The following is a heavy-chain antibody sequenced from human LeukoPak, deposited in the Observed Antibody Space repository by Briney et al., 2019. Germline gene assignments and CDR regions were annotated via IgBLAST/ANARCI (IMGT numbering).Heavy chain of an antibody. D-gene: IGHD3-3*01. CDR2: IRYDGSNK. J-gene: IGHJ6*03. V-gene: IGHV3-30*02. CDR1: GYSFSDYG. Sequence: GGSLRLSCEASGYSFSDYGMHWVRQAPGKGLEWVAFIRYDGSNKYYADSVKGRFTVSRDNSQSTLYLQMNSLRVEDTAVYYCAKRVVIKSTDYFYYYIHVWGKGTTVTVSS. CDR3: AKRVVIKSTDYFYYYIHV.